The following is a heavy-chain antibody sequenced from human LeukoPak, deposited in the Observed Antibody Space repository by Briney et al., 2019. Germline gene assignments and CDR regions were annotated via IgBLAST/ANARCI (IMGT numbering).Heavy chain of an antibody. V-gene: IGHV1-69*13. J-gene: IGHJ3*01. CDR3: ARLVYYYDSSADPVAFDF. CDR1: GGTFSSYA. Sequence: ASVKVSCKASGGTFSSYAISWVRQDPGQGLEWMGGIIPIFGTANNAQKFQGRVTITADESTSTAYMELSSLRSEDTAVYYCARLVYYYDSSADPVAFDFWGQGTMVTVSS. CDR2: IIPIFGTA. D-gene: IGHD3-22*01.